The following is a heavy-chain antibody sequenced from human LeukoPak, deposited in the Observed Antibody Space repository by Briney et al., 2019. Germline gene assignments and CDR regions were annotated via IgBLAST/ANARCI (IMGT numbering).Heavy chain of an antibody. D-gene: IGHD6-6*01. CDR1: GGSISSYY. Sequence: PSETLSLTCTVSGGSISSYYWSWIRQPPGKGLEWIGYIYYSGSTNYNPSLKSRVTISVDTSKNQFSLKLSSVTAADTAVYYCARGAAARLIDYWGQGTLVTVSS. CDR2: IYYSGST. CDR3: ARGAAARLIDY. J-gene: IGHJ4*02. V-gene: IGHV4-59*01.